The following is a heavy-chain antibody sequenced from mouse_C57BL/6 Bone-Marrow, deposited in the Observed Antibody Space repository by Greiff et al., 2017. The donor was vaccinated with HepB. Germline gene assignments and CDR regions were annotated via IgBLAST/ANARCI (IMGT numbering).Heavy chain of an antibody. D-gene: IGHD2-3*01. J-gene: IGHJ1*03. CDR3: ARGDGYYSYWYFDV. V-gene: IGHV1-52*01. CDR2: IDPSDSET. Sequence: QVQLQQPGAELVRPGSSVKLSCKASGYTFTSYWMHWVKQRPIQGLEWIGNIDPSDSETHYNQKFKDKATLTVDKSSSTAYMQLSSLTSEHSAVYYCARGDGYYSYWYFDVWGTGTTVTVSS. CDR1: GYTFTSYW.